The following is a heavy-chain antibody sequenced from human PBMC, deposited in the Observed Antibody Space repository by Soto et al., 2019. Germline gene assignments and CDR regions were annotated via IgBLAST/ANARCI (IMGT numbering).Heavy chain of an antibody. CDR1: GFTFSSYA. J-gene: IGHJ2*01. V-gene: IGHV3-23*01. D-gene: IGHD3-22*01. CDR2: ISGSGGST. Sequence: EVQLLESGGGLVQPGGSLRLSCAASGFTFSSYAMSWVRQAPGKGLEWVSAISGSGGSTYYADSVKGRFTISRDNSKNTLYLQMNSLRAEDTAVYYCAKDLFQDDSSGYDWYFDVWGRGTLVTVSS. CDR3: AKDLFQDDSSGYDWYFDV.